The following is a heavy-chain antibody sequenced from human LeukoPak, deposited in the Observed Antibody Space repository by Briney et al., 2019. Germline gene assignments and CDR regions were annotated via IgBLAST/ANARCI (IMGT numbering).Heavy chain of an antibody. CDR3: ARKRRDYGDYVDEY. D-gene: IGHD4-17*01. Sequence: GASVKVSCKASGYTFTGYYMHWVRQVPGQGLEWMGWINPNSGGTNYAQKLQGRVTMTTDTSTSTAYMELRSLRSDDTAVYYCARKRRDYGDYVDEYWGQGTLVTVSS. CDR2: INPNSGGT. J-gene: IGHJ4*02. V-gene: IGHV1-2*02. CDR1: GYTFTGYY.